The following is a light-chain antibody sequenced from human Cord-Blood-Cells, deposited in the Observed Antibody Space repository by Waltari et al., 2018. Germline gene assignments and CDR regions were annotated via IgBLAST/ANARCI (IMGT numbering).Light chain of an antibody. CDR2: RNN. V-gene: IGLV1-47*01. CDR3: ASWDDSLSGYVV. J-gene: IGLJ2*01. CDR1: SSNIGSNY. Sequence: QSVLTQPPSASGTPGQRVTISCSGSSSNIGSNYVYWYQQLPGTAPKLLNYRNNQRPSGVPGRFSGSNAGTSASLAISGLRSEEEADYYGASWDDSLSGYVVFGGGTKLTVL.